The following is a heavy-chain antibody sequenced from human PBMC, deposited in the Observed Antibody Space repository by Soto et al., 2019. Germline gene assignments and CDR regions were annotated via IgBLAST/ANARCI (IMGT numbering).Heavy chain of an antibody. J-gene: IGHJ4*02. CDR2: ISYDGNTQ. V-gene: IGHV3-30-3*01. CDR3: ARDLKGDTELDY. CDR1: GFIFSNYA. D-gene: IGHD1-26*01. Sequence: QVQLVESGGGVVQPGGSLRLSCAASGFIFSNYAMQWVRQAPGKGLEWMAAISYDGNTQYYADSVRGRFTISRDNSKNTVYVQMISLRAEDTAVYYCARDLKGDTELDYWGQGTLVTVSS.